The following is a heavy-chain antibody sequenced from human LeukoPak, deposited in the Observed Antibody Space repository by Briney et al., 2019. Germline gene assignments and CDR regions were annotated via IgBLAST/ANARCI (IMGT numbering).Heavy chain of an antibody. CDR3: ARAGNSNYDFWSGYNPPYYYYGMDV. CDR1: GGSISSTTYY. V-gene: IGHV4-39*07. CDR2: IYYSGST. D-gene: IGHD3-3*01. J-gene: IGHJ6*02. Sequence: SETLSLTCTVAGGSISSTTYYWGWIRQPPGKGLEWIGSIYYSGSTYYNSSLKSRVTISVDTSKNQFSLKLTSVTAADTAVYYCARAGNSNYDFWSGYNPPYYYYGMDVWGQGTTVTVSS.